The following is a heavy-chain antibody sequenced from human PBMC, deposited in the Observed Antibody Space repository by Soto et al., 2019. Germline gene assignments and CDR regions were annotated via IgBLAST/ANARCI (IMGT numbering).Heavy chain of an antibody. D-gene: IGHD6-13*01. CDR2: ISWNSGSI. CDR1: GFTFDDYA. Sequence: EVQLVESGGGLVQPGRSLRLSCAASGFTFDDYAMHWVRQAPGKGLEWVSGISWNSGSIGYADSVKGRFTISRDNAKNYLYLQMNSLRAEDTALYYCSKVLTGYTAAGFDYWGQGTLVTVSS. V-gene: IGHV3-9*01. J-gene: IGHJ4*02. CDR3: SKVLTGYTAAGFDY.